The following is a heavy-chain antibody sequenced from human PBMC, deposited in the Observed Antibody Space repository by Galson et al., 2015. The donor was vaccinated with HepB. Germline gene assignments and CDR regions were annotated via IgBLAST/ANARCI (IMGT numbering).Heavy chain of an antibody. Sequence: SLRLSCAASGFTFSSYAMHWVRQAPGKGLEWVAVISYDGSNKYYADSVKGRFTISRDNSKNTLYLQMNSLRAEDTAVYYCARERNDAFDIWGQGTMVTVSS. CDR2: ISYDGSNK. D-gene: IGHD1-1*01. V-gene: IGHV3-30*04. J-gene: IGHJ3*02. CDR1: GFTFSSYA. CDR3: ARERNDAFDI.